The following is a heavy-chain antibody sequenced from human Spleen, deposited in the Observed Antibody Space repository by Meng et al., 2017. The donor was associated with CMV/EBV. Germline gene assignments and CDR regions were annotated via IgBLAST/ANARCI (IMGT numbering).Heavy chain of an antibody. D-gene: IGHD2-2*02. CDR3: ARGRAAIGYLAMGMDV. J-gene: IGHJ6*02. Sequence: GGSLRLSCTPSGFSFTKYAMTWVRQAPGKGLDWVSTVTGSGGSTYYADSVKGRFTISRDNSKNTLYLQMNSLRAEDTAIYYCARGRAAIGYLAMGMDVWGQGTTVTVSS. CDR2: VTGSGGST. V-gene: IGHV3-23*01. CDR1: GFSFTKYA.